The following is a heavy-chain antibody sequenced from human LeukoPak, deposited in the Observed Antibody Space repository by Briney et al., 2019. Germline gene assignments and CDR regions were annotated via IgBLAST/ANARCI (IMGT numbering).Heavy chain of an antibody. CDR2: ISGGGGTT. J-gene: IGHJ6*02. CDR1: GFTFSSYA. V-gene: IGHV3-23*01. CDR3: ASGNGMDV. Sequence: GSLRLSCAASGFTFSSYAMNWVRQAPGKGLEWVSAISGGGGTTYYADSVKGRFTISRDNAQNSLYLQMNSLGADDTAVYYCASGNGMDVWGQGTTVTVSS.